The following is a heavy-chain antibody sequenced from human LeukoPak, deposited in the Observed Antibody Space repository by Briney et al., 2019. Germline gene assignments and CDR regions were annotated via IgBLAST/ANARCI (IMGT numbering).Heavy chain of an antibody. V-gene: IGHV3-21*06. CDR3: ARWLVQARQYNYGIDV. CDR2: ISHRSRY. D-gene: IGHD6-19*01. Sequence: PGRSLRLSCAASGFTFSSYGMHWVRQAPGKGLEWVSSISHRSRYIYADSLRGRFTISRDNAKNSTYLVINSLRPEDTAIYYCARWLVQARQYNYGIDVWGQGTTVTVSS. J-gene: IGHJ6*02. CDR1: GFTFSSYG.